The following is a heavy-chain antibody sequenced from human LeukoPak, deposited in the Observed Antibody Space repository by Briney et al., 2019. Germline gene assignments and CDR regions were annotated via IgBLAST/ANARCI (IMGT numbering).Heavy chain of an antibody. CDR1: VYTFTSYG. V-gene: IGHV1-18*01. CDR2: ISAYNGNT. J-gene: IGHJ3*02. Sequence: GASVEVSCKASVYTFTSYGISWVRQAPGQGLEWMGWISAYNGNTNYAQKLQGRVAMTTDTSTSTAYMELRSLRSDDTAVYYCARDPYDAFDIWGQGTMVTVSS. CDR3: ARDPYDAFDI.